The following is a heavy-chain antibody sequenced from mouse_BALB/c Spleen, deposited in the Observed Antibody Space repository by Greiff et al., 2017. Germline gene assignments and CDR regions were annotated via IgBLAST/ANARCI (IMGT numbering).Heavy chain of an antibody. V-gene: IGHV1-7*01. CDR2: INPSTGYT. J-gene: IGHJ2*01. CDR1: GYTFTSYW. Sequence: QVQLQQSGAELAKPGASVKMSCKASGYTFTSYWMHWVKQRPGQGLEWIGYINPSTGYTEYNQKFKDKATLTADKSSSTAYMQLSSLTSEDSAVYYCAREDLYFDYWGQGTTLTVSS. CDR3: AREDLYFDY.